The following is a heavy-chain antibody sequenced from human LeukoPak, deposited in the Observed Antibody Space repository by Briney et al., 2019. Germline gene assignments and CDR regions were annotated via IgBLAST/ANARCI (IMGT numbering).Heavy chain of an antibody. D-gene: IGHD3-9*01. CDR3: ARGITYYDSYF. CDR2: ISYDGSNK. Sequence: AGGSLRLSCAASGFTFSSYAMHWVRKAPGKGQGWVAVISYDGSNKSYADSVKGRFTISRDNSKNTLYLQMNSLRAEDTAVYYCARGITYYDSYFWGQGTLVSVSS. J-gene: IGHJ4*02. V-gene: IGHV3-30*04. CDR1: GFTFSSYA.